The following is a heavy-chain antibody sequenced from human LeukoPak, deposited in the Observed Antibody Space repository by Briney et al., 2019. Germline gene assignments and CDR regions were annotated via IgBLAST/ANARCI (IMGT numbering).Heavy chain of an antibody. CDR2: IIPIFGTA. J-gene: IGHJ4*02. CDR3: ARGHLLSLDY. V-gene: IGHV1-69*05. CDR1: GGTFSSYA. Sequence: GASVKVSCKASGGTFSSYAISWVRQAPGQGLEWMGGIIPIFGTANYAQKFQGRVTMTTDTSTNTAYMELRSLRSDDTAVYYCARGHLLSLDYWGQGTLVTVSS.